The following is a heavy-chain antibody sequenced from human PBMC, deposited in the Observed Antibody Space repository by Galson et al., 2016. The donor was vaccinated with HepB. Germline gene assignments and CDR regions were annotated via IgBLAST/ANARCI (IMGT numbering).Heavy chain of an antibody. Sequence: SLRLSCAVSGFIFSSSWMHWVRQAPGKGLVWVSRINTDGSSTTYADSVKGRFTISRDNPRNTLYLQMSSLRAEDTAVYYCARGRGGNDAVDIWGQGTMVTVSS. V-gene: IGHV3-74*01. J-gene: IGHJ3*02. CDR3: ARGRGGNDAVDI. CDR1: GFIFSSSW. D-gene: IGHD1-1*01. CDR2: INTDGSST.